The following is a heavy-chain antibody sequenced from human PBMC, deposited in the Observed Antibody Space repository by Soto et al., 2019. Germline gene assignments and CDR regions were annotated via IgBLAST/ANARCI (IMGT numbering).Heavy chain of an antibody. J-gene: IGHJ3*02. Sequence: QVQLQESGPGLVKPSQTLSLTCSVSGDSISRIEYYGTWIRQHPEKCMEWIGNIYFRGNTYYSPSLESRLTISVDTSKNQFSLKLTSVTAADTAVYDCAREGGSYDSGGYLIRGAFDIWGQGTMVNVSS. D-gene: IGHD3-22*01. CDR3: AREGGSYDSGGYLIRGAFDI. V-gene: IGHV4-31*03. CDR2: IYFRGNT. CDR1: GDSISRIEYY.